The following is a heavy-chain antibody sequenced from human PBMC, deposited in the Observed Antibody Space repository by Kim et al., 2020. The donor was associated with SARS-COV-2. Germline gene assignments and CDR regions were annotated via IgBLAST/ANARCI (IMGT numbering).Heavy chain of an antibody. D-gene: IGHD1-26*01. Sequence: SETLSLTCTVSGGSISSYYWSWIRQPPGKGLEWIGYIYYSGSTNYNPSLKSRVTISVDTSKNQFSLKLSSVTAADTAVYYCARGEQPEHYFDYWGQGTLVTVSS. CDR3: ARGEQPEHYFDY. CDR1: GGSISSYY. V-gene: IGHV4-59*01. J-gene: IGHJ4*02. CDR2: IYYSGST.